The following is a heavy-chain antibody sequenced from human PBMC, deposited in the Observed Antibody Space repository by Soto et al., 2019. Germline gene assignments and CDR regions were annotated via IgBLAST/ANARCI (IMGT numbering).Heavy chain of an antibody. J-gene: IGHJ6*02. Sequence: SETLSLTCPVSGDSVTSTSYYWSWIRQPPGKGLEWIGYINYRGSTKYNPCLKSRATISIDTSQNKLSLRLSSGTAAHKAVFYCERAWVRTTYAMVVRCQRITVTVAS. CDR2: INYRGST. CDR1: GDSVTSTSYY. V-gene: IGHV4-61*01. CDR3: ERAWVRTTYAMVV. D-gene: IGHD1-7*01.